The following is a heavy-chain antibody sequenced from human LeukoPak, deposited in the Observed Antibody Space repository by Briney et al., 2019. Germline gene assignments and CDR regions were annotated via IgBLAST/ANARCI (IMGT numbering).Heavy chain of an antibody. CDR3: ARGGPEMEWLLGEAFDI. CDR2: INPNSGGT. Sequence: ASVKVSCKASGYTFTGYYMHWMRQAPGQGLEWMGWINPNSGGTNYAQKFQGRVTMTRDTSISTAYMELSRLRSDDTAVYYRARGGPEMEWLLGEAFDIWGQGTMVTVSS. CDR1: GYTFTGYY. V-gene: IGHV1-2*02. J-gene: IGHJ3*02. D-gene: IGHD3-3*01.